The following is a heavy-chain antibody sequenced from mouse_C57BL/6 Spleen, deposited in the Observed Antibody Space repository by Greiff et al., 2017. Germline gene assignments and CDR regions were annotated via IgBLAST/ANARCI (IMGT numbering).Heavy chain of an antibody. CDR2: IYPGDGDT. V-gene: IGHV1-82*01. J-gene: IGHJ2*01. Sequence: VQLQQSGPEMVKPGASVKISCKASGYAFSSSWMNWVKQRPGKGLEWIGRIYPGDGDTNYNGKFKGKATLTADKSSSTAYMQLSSLTSEDSAVYFCAREGYDYEDYFDYWGQGTTLTVSS. D-gene: IGHD2-4*01. CDR1: GYAFSSSW. CDR3: AREGYDYEDYFDY.